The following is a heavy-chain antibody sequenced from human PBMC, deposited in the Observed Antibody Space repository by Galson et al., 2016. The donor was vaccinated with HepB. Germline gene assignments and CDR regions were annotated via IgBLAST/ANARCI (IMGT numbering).Heavy chain of an antibody. V-gene: IGHV3-13*04. Sequence: SLRLSCAVSGFTFRSYDMHWVRQGTGKGLEWVAAIGSAGDTYYRGSAKGRFAISRENAKKSLFLQMNSLRAGDTAVYYCARGDSSYSGMDVWGQGTAVTVSS. CDR2: IGSAGDT. J-gene: IGHJ6*02. CDR1: GFTFRSYD. D-gene: IGHD6-6*01. CDR3: ARGDSSYSGMDV.